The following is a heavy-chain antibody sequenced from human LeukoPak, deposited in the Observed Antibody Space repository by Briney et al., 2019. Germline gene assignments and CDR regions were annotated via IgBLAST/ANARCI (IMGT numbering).Heavy chain of an antibody. CDR1: GFTFSDYY. CDR3: ARDGAAAAAYFDY. CDR2: ISSSGSTI. D-gene: IGHD6-13*01. Sequence: GGSLRLSCAASGFTFSDYYISWIRQAPGKGLEWVSYISSSGSTIYYADSVKGRFTISRDNAKNSLYLQMNSLRAEDTAVYYCARDGAAAAAYFDYWGQRTLVTVSS. V-gene: IGHV3-11*01. J-gene: IGHJ4*02.